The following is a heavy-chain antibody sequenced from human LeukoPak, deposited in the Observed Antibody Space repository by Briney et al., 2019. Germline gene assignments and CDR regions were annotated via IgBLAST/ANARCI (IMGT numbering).Heavy chain of an antibody. CDR1: GYSFTNYW. Sequence: GESLKISCKGSGYSFTNYWIGWVRQMPGKGLEWMGIIYPGDSDTRYSPSFQGQVTISADKSISTTYLQWSSLKASDTAMYYCARVRYGDGMSPYFDYWGQGTLVTVSS. CDR3: ARVRYGDGMSPYFDY. J-gene: IGHJ4*02. CDR2: IYPGDSDT. D-gene: IGHD4-17*01. V-gene: IGHV5-51*01.